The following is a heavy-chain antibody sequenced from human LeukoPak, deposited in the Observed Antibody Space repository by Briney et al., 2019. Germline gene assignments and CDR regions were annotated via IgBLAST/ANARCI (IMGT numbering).Heavy chain of an antibody. J-gene: IGHJ4*02. CDR3: ARAPDSQEYDY. CDR1: GGSISSYF. CDR2: IYYTGST. Sequence: SETLSLTCSVSGGSISSYFWSWIRQPPGKGLEWIGYIYYTGSTNYNPSLESRVTISVDTSKNQFSLNLSSVTAADTAVYYCARAPDSQEYDYWGQGTLVTVSS. D-gene: IGHD2/OR15-2a*01. V-gene: IGHV4-59*01.